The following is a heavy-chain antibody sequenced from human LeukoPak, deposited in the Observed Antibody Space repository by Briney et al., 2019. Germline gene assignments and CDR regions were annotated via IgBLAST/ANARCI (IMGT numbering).Heavy chain of an antibody. Sequence: GASVKVSCKASGGTFSSYAISWVRQAPGQGLEWMGRIIPILGIANYAQKFQGRVTITADKSTSTAYMELSSLRPEDTAVYYCARDKRFGELSLYYFDYWGQGTLVTVSS. J-gene: IGHJ4*02. V-gene: IGHV1-69*04. CDR2: IIPILGIA. D-gene: IGHD3-10*01. CDR1: GGTFSSYA. CDR3: ARDKRFGELSLYYFDY.